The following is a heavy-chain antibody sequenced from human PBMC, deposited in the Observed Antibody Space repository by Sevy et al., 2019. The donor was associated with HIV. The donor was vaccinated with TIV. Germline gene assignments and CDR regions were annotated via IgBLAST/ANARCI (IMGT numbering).Heavy chain of an antibody. CDR3: AKDKGYCSGGSCSLFDY. CDR1: AFTFSSYA. V-gene: IGHV3-23*01. J-gene: IGHJ4*02. CDR2: ISGSGGST. Sequence: GGSLRLSCAASAFTFSSYAMSWVRQAPGKGLEWVSAISGSGGSTYYADSVKGRFTISRDNSKNTLYLQMNSLRAEDTAVYYCAKDKGYCSGGSCSLFDYWGQGTLVTVSS. D-gene: IGHD2-15*01.